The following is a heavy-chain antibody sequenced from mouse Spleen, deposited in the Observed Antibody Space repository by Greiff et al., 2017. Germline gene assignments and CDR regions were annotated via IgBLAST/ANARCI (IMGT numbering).Heavy chain of an antibody. CDR1: GFTFSSYT. V-gene: IGHV5-9*04. Sequence: EVKLEESGGGLVKPGGSLKLSCAASGFTFSSYTMSWVRQTPAKRLEWVATISSGGGNTYYPDSVKGRFTISRDNARNTLYLQMSSLRSEDTAMYYCARRDYFDYWGQGTTLTVSS. J-gene: IGHJ2*01. CDR3: ARRDYFDY. CDR2: ISSGGGNT.